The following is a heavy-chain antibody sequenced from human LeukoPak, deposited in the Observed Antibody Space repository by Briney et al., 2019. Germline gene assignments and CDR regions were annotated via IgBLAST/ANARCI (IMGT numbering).Heavy chain of an antibody. CDR3: MGTSNWGSVIFDY. CDR2: MDPNSDNT. V-gene: IGHV1-8*01. Sequence: EASVKVSCKASGYTFTSYDIHWVRQATGEGLEWMGWMDPNSDNTIYGQKFQGRVSMTRNTSISTAYMELRSLRSEDTAVYYCMGTSNWGSVIFDYWGQGTLVTVSS. D-gene: IGHD7-27*01. J-gene: IGHJ4*02. CDR1: GYTFTSYD.